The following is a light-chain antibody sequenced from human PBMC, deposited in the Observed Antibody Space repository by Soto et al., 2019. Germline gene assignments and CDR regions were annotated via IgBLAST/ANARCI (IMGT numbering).Light chain of an antibody. CDR1: SSNIGAGYD. V-gene: IGLV1-40*01. J-gene: IGLJ2*01. CDR2: GNS. Sequence: QSVLTQPPSVSGAPGQRVTISCTGSSSNIGAGYDVHWYQQHPGTAPKLLMYGNSNRPSGVPDRFSGSKSGTSASLAITGLQAEDEAHYHCQSYDSSLSGRVIFGGGTKVTVL. CDR3: QSYDSSLSGRVI.